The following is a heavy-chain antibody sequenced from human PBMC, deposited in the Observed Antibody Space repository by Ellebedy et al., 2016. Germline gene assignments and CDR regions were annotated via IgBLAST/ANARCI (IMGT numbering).Heavy chain of an antibody. CDR2: ISYDASDK. D-gene: IGHD1-1*01. Sequence: GGSLRLXXAASGFTFSSIGMQWVRQAPGKGLEWVAVISYDASDKQYAEPVKGRFTISRDNSKNTLYLQMNSLRAEDSAVYYCANVPGHLPNGNDYWGQGTLVTVSS. J-gene: IGHJ4*02. CDR3: ANVPGHLPNGNDY. CDR1: GFTFSSIG. V-gene: IGHV3-30*18.